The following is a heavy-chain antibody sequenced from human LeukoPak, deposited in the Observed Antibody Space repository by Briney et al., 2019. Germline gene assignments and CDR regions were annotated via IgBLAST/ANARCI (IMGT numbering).Heavy chain of an antibody. V-gene: IGHV4-38-2*02. D-gene: IGHD6-6*01. Sequence: SETLSLTCTVSGYSINSGYYWGWIRQPPGQGLEWIGSIYHSGSSYYNPSLKSRVTISVDTSKNQFSLKLSSVTAADTAAYYCARGGIASRPSCWFDPWGQGTQVTVSS. CDR1: GYSINSGYY. J-gene: IGHJ5*02. CDR2: IYHSGSS. CDR3: ARGGIASRPSCWFDP.